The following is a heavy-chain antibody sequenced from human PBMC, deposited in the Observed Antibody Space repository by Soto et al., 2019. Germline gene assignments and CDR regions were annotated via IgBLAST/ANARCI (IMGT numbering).Heavy chain of an antibody. V-gene: IGHV3-33*01. CDR3: ARTDYGDYWLFDY. CDR2: IWYDGSNK. J-gene: IGHJ4*02. D-gene: IGHD4-17*01. Sequence: PGGSMRLCCAASGFPFSSYCMHWVRQAPGKGLEWVAVIWYDGSNKYYADSVKGRFTISRDNSKNTLYLQMNSLRAEDTAVYYCARTDYGDYWLFDYWGQGTLVTVSS. CDR1: GFPFSSYC.